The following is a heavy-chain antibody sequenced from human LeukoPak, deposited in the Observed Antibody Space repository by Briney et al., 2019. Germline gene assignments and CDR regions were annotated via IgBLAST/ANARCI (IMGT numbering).Heavy chain of an antibody. Sequence: GRSLRLSCAASGFTFSSSWMYWVRQAPGKGLGWVSRINSDESITTYADSVKGRFTISRDNAKNTLYLQMNSLRAEDTAVYYCARGLVPGFLDYWGQGTPVTVSS. CDR3: ARGLVPGFLDY. J-gene: IGHJ4*02. V-gene: IGHV3-74*01. D-gene: IGHD4-11*01. CDR1: GFTFSSSW. CDR2: INSDESIT.